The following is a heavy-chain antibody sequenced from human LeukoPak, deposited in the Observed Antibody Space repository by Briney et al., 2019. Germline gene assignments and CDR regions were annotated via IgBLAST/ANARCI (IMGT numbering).Heavy chain of an antibody. CDR1: GGSISSYY. CDR3: ARVRVVVAATSWFDP. V-gene: IGHV4-59*01. D-gene: IGHD2-15*01. Sequence: PSETLSLTCTVSGGSISSYYWSWIRQPPGKGLEWIGYIYYSGSTNYNPSLKSRVTISVDTSKNQFSLKLSSVTAADTAVYYCARVRVVVAATSWFDPWGQGTLVTVSS. CDR2: IYYSGST. J-gene: IGHJ5*02.